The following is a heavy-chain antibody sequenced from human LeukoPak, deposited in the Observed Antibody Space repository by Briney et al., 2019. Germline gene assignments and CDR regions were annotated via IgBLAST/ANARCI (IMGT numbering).Heavy chain of an antibody. CDR1: GFSFSSYA. Sequence: GGSLRLSCAASGFSFSSYAMSWVRQAPGKELEWVSSISGSSSYIYYADSVKGRFTISRDNAKNSVYLQMSSLRAEDTAVYYCARLQWLQTGRDFFDYWGQGTLVTVSS. V-gene: IGHV3-21*01. D-gene: IGHD6-19*01. CDR3: ARLQWLQTGRDFFDY. CDR2: ISGSSSYI. J-gene: IGHJ4*02.